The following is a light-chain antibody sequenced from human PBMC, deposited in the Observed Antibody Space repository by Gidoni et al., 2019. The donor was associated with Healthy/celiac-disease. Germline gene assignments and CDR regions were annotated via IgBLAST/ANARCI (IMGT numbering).Light chain of an antibody. CDR3: SSYTSSSTRGV. CDR2: EVS. CDR1: SSDVGGYNY. J-gene: IGLJ2*01. V-gene: IGLV2-14*01. Sequence: QSALTQPASVSGSPGQSITISCTGTSSDVGGYNYVSWYQQHPGNAPKLMIYEVSNRPSGVSNRFSGSKSGNTASLTISGLQAEDEADYYCSSYTSSSTRGVFGGGTKLTVL.